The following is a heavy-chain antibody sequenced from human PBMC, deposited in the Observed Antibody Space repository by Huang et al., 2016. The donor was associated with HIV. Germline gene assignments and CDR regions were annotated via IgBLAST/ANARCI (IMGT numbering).Heavy chain of an antibody. J-gene: IGHJ5*02. D-gene: IGHD5-18*01. CDR1: GCTVNSIY. CDR3: ARGRYGTPNA. CDR2: RYKGGKA. V-gene: IGHV3-53*01. Sequence: EVPLVESGGGLVQPGGSLRLSCAASGCTVNSIYMTWVRQAPGKGREWVSIRYKGGKAHYAEYVKGRFTITGDISQNTVFLQMSSLRVEDTAVYYCARGRYGTPNAWGQGTLVTVSS.